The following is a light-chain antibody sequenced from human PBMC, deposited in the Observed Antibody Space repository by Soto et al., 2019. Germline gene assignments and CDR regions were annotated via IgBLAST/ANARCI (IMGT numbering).Light chain of an antibody. CDR3: ETWDSNIHWV. Sequence: QLVLTQSSSASASLGSSVKLTCTLSSGHSSYIIAWHQQQPGKAPRYLMKLEGSGSYNKGSGVPDRFSGSSSGADRYLTISNLQFEYEADYYCETWDSNIHWVFGGGTKLTVL. V-gene: IGLV4-60*02. CDR1: SGHSSYI. CDR2: LEGSGSY. J-gene: IGLJ3*02.